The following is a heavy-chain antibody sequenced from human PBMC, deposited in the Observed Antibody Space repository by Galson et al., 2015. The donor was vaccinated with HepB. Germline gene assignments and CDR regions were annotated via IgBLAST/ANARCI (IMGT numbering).Heavy chain of an antibody. J-gene: IGHJ2*01. Sequence: CAISGDSVSSNSAAWNWIRQSPSRGLEWLGRTYYKSKWYTDYALSVKSRITINPDASKNQFSLQLNSMTPEDTAVYYCAGDGGGGYHWYLDLWGRGTLVTVSS. CDR1: GDSVSSNSAA. V-gene: IGHV6-1*01. CDR2: TYYKSKWYT. CDR3: AGDGGGGYHWYLDL. D-gene: IGHD3-16*01.